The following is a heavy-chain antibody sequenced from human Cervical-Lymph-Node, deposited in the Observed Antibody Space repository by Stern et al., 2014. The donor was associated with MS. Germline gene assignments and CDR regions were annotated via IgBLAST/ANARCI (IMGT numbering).Heavy chain of an antibody. D-gene: IGHD2-21*02. CDR2: ISGSSSST. Sequence: VQLVESGGGLVKPGGSLRLSCAASGFTFSDHYMNWIRQAPGKGLEWVSSISGSSSSTSYADSVKGRFTISRDNARKSLSLQMNSLRAGDTAVYYCASGSYCGGDCYSSHAFDIWGQGTMVTVSS. V-gene: IGHV3-11*06. J-gene: IGHJ3*02. CDR1: GFTFSDHY. CDR3: ASGSYCGGDCYSSHAFDI.